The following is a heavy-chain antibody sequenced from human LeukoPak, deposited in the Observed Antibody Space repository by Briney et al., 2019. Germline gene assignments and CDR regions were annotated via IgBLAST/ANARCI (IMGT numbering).Heavy chain of an antibody. CDR1: GFTFSSYE. CDR3: AKDHLPGIVVADRDY. Sequence: AGGSLRLSCAASGFTFSSYEMNWVRQAPGKGLEWVSYISSSGSTIYYADSVKGRFTISRDNAKNSLYLQMNSLRAEDTAVFYCAKDHLPGIVVADRDYWGQGTLVTVSS. V-gene: IGHV3-48*03. D-gene: IGHD6-19*01. J-gene: IGHJ4*02. CDR2: ISSSGSTI.